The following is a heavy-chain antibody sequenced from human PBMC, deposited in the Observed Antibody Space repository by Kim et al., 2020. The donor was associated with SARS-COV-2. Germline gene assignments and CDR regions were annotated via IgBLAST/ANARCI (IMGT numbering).Heavy chain of an antibody. CDR1: GFTFINSW. CDR3: TRDKAYSSFDP. CDR2: IRPDGSAK. V-gene: IGHV3-7*03. J-gene: IGHJ5*02. D-gene: IGHD1-26*01. Sequence: GGSLRLSCAASGFTFINSWMTWVRQAPGKGLEWVATIRPDGSAKNYVDSARGRFTISRDNAEKSVYLQMNRLRVEDAAIYFCTRDKAYSSFDPWGQGTL.